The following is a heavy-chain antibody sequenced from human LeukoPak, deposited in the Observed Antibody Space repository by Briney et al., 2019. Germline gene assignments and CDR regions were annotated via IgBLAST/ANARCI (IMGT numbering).Heavy chain of an antibody. CDR3: AGSWSPYDAFDI. Sequence: GGSLRLSCAASGFTFSSYWMSWVRQAPGKGLEWVANINQDESAKYYVDSVKGRFTISRDNAKNSLYLQMNSLRAEDTAVYYCAGSWSPYDAFDIWGQGTMVSVSS. J-gene: IGHJ3*02. V-gene: IGHV3-7*01. CDR1: GFTFSSYW. D-gene: IGHD6-13*01. CDR2: INQDESAK.